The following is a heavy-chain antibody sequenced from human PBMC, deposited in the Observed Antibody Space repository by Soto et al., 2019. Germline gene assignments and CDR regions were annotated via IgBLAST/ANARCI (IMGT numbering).Heavy chain of an antibody. CDR1: GFTFSSYG. J-gene: IGHJ4*02. V-gene: IGHV3-30*18. CDR2: ISYEGTNK. CDR3: AKDVERMDVLDS. D-gene: IGHD1-1*01. Sequence: VQVVESGGGVVQPGRSLRLSCAASGFTFSSYGMHWVRQAPGKGLEWVAVISYEGTNKYYADSVKGRLTISRDNSKNTLDLQMNRLRADDTAVYYCAKDVERMDVLDSWGQGTLVTVSS.